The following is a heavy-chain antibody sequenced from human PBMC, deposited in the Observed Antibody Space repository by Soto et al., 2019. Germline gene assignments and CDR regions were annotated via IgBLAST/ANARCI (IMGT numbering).Heavy chain of an antibody. CDR3: ASDQVRGYSGYDWGYYYGMDV. V-gene: IGHV1-69*13. CDR1: VGTFSSYA. J-gene: IGHJ6*02. CDR2: IIPIFGTA. D-gene: IGHD5-12*01. Sequence: ASVKVSCKASVGTFSSYAISLVRLAPGQGLEWMGGIIPIFGTANYAQKFQGRVTITADESTSTAYMELSSLRSEDTAVYYCASDQVRGYSGYDWGYYYGMDVWGQGTTVTVSS.